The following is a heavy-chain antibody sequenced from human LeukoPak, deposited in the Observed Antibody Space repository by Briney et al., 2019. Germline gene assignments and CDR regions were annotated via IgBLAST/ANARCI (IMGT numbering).Heavy chain of an antibody. CDR3: ARDQYSSGLFDY. Sequence: PSETLSLTCAVSGGSISSSNWWSWVRQPPGQGLEWIGEIYHSGSTNYNPSLKSRVTISVDKSKNQISLKLSSVTAADTAVYYCARDQYSSGLFDYWGQGTLVTVSS. V-gene: IGHV4-4*02. D-gene: IGHD6-19*01. J-gene: IGHJ4*02. CDR1: GGSISSSNW. CDR2: IYHSGST.